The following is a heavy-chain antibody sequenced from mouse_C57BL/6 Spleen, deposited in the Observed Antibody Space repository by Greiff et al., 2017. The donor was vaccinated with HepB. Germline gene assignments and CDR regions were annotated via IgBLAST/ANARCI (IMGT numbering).Heavy chain of an antibody. CDR3: TRGFTTVVATRYFDV. V-gene: IGHV5-9-1*02. J-gene: IGHJ1*03. Sequence: EVKLMESGEGLVKPGGSLKLSCAASGFTFSSYAMSWVRQTPEKRLEWVAYISSGGDYIYYADTVKGRFTISRDNARNTLYLQMSSLKSEDTAMYYFTRGFTTVVATRYFDVWGTGTTVTVSS. D-gene: IGHD1-1*01. CDR2: ISSGGDYI. CDR1: GFTFSSYA.